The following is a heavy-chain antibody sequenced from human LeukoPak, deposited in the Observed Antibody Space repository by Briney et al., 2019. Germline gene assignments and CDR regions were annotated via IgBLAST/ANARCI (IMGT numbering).Heavy chain of an antibody. CDR2: IRFDGIEK. V-gene: IGHV3-30*02. CDR1: GFSFSRYG. J-gene: IGHJ4*02. Sequence: QTGGSLRLSCAASGFSFSRYGMHWVRQAPGKGLEWVAFIRFDGIEKYYINSVKGRFTVSRDNSKNTLCLQMNSLRAEDTAVYYCARAYDFWSGYYDWYYFDYWGQGTLVTVSS. CDR3: ARAYDFWSGYYDWYYFDY. D-gene: IGHD3-3*01.